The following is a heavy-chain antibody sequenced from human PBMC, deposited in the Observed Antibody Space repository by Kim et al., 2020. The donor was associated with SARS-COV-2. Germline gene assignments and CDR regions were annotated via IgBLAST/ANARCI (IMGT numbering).Heavy chain of an antibody. J-gene: IGHJ6*02. CDR3: ARDQDTAMVQRYYYYYYGMDV. Sequence: SETLSLTCTVSGGSISSSSYYWGWIRQPPGKGLEWIGSIYYSGSTYYNPSLKSRVTISVDTSKNQFSLKLSSVTAADTAVYYCARDQDTAMVQRYYYYYYGMDVWGQGTTVTVSS. CDR2: IYYSGST. D-gene: IGHD5-18*01. V-gene: IGHV4-39*07. CDR1: GGSISSSSYY.